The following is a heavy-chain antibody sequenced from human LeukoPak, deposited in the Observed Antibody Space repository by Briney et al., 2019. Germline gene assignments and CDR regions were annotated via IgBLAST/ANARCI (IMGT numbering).Heavy chain of an antibody. CDR2: FEPEDGET. D-gene: IGHD3-16*02. CDR1: GYTLSELS. V-gene: IGHV1-24*01. CDR3: AAPVPIRGEYIWGDYRPLFDY. J-gene: IGHJ4*02. Sequence: GASVRVSCKVSGYTLSELSMHWVRQAPGKGLEYMGGFEPEDGETIYAQKFQGRVTMTEDTSTDTAYMELSSLRSEDTAVYYCAAPVPIRGEYIWGDYRPLFDYWGQGTLVTVSS.